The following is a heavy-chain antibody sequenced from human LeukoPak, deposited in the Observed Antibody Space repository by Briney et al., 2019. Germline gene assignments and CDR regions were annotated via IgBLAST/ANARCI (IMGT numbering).Heavy chain of an antibody. J-gene: IGHJ4*02. CDR1: GGSFSGYY. D-gene: IGHD6-19*01. CDR3: ARGGYNSGFYYFDY. Sequence: PSETLSLTCAVYGGSFSGYYWSWIRQPPGKGLEWIGEINHSGSTNYNPSLKSRVTILVDTSKNQLSLKVSSVTAADTAVYYCARGGYNSGFYYFDYWGQGTLVTVSS. CDR2: INHSGST. V-gene: IGHV4-34*01.